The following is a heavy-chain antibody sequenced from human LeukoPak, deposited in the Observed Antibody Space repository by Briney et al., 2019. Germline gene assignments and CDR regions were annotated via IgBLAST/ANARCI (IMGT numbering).Heavy chain of an antibody. J-gene: IGHJ4*02. CDR3: ARGGRRVFGVVIPLSFDY. D-gene: IGHD3-3*01. CDR1: GYTFTRHY. CDR2: IGPTGGTT. V-gene: IGHV1-46*01. Sequence: ASVKVSCKASGYTFTRHYMHWVRQAPGQGLEWMGIIGPTGGTTNYAQKFQGRLTMTRDMSTSTVYMELSSLRSDDTAVYYCARGGRRVFGVVIPLSFDYWGQGILVTVSS.